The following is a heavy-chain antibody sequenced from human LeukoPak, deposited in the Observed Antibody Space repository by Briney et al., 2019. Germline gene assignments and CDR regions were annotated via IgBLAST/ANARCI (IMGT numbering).Heavy chain of an antibody. J-gene: IGHJ4*02. D-gene: IGHD3-22*01. Sequence: SETLSLTCTVSGGSISSGDYYWSWIRQPPGKGLEWIGYIYYSGSTYYNPSLKSRVTISVDTSKNQFSLKLSSVTAADTAVYYCARGITITTRADYFDYWGQGTLVTVSS. CDR1: GGSISSGDYY. CDR3: ARGITITTRADYFDY. CDR2: IYYSGST. V-gene: IGHV4-30-4*01.